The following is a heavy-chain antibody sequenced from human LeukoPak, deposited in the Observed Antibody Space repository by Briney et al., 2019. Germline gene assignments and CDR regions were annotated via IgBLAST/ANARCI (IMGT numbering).Heavy chain of an antibody. J-gene: IGHJ4*02. Sequence: GSLRLSCEASGFPFDDYAISWVRQVPGKGLEWVSRITWNGGSTGYADSVKGRFTIPRDNAKNTRYPKMNSLRAEDTAVYYCARRAGAYSHPYDYWGQGTLVTVSS. D-gene: IGHD4/OR15-4a*01. V-gene: IGHV3-20*04. CDR1: GFPFDDYA. CDR2: ITWNGGST. CDR3: ARRAGAYSHPYDY.